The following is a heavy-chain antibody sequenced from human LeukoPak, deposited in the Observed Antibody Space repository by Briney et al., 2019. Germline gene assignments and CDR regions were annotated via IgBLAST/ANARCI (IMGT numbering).Heavy chain of an antibody. CDR1: GGSVSSGSYY. V-gene: IGHV4-61*01. CDR2: IYYSGST. Sequence: SETLSLTCTVSGGSVSSGSYYWSWIRQPPGKGLEWIGYIYYSGSTYYNPSLKSRVTISVDTSKNQFSLKLSSVTAADTAVYYCARVSSSGYHYFFDYWDQGTLVTVSS. J-gene: IGHJ4*02. CDR3: ARVSSSGYHYFFDY. D-gene: IGHD3-22*01.